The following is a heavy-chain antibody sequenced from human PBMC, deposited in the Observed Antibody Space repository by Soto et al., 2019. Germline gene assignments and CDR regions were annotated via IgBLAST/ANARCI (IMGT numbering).Heavy chain of an antibody. V-gene: IGHV4-39*01. CDR2: IYYSGST. CDR3: ERHGSGYELFDY. Sequence: SETLSLTCTVSGGSISSSSYYWGWIRQPPGKGLEWIGSIYYSGSTYYNPSLKSRVTISVDTSKNQFSLKLSSVTAADTAVYYCERHGSGYELFDYWGQGTLVTVS. D-gene: IGHD5-12*01. CDR1: GGSISSSSYY. J-gene: IGHJ4*02.